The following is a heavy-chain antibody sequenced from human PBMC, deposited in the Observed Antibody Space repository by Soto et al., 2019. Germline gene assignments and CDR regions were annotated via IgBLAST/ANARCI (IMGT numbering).Heavy chain of an antibody. V-gene: IGHV3-23*01. Sequence: GGSLRLSCAASGFTFTNYAMTWGRQAPGQGLEWVSGVSASGGSTYYADSVKGRFTISRDNSKNTLFLQMNSLRAEDTALYYCAKDRGSLYTSSSPLDFWGQGTLVTVSS. CDR1: GFTFTNYA. D-gene: IGHD6-6*01. CDR3: AKDRGSLYTSSSPLDF. J-gene: IGHJ4*02. CDR2: VSASGGST.